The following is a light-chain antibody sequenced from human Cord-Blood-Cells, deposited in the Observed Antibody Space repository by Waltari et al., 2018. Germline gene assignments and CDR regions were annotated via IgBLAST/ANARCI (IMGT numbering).Light chain of an antibody. J-gene: IGKJ1*01. CDR3: QQSYSTLWT. CDR2: AAS. CDR1: QSISSY. V-gene: IGKV1-39*01. Sequence: DIQMTKSPSSLSASVGERVTITCRASQSISSYLNWYQQKPGKAPKLLIYAASSLQSGVPSRFSGSGSGTDFTLTISSLQPEDFATYYCQQSYSTLWTFGQGTKVEIK.